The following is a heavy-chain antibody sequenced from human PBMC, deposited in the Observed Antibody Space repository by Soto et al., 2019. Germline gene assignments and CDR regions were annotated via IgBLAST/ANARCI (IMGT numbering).Heavy chain of an antibody. V-gene: IGHV3-30*03. CDR1: GFTFGSYG. CDR2: ISYDGSNK. D-gene: IGHD2-15*01. J-gene: IGHJ3*01. Sequence: GGSLRLSCAASGFTFGSYGMHWVRQAPGKGLEWVAVISYDGSNKYYADSVKGHFAISKDHSKSTVYLQMNSLRVDDTAVYYCAGFCRGASCSGIASFDVWGKGTTVTVSS. CDR3: AGFCRGASCSGIASFDV.